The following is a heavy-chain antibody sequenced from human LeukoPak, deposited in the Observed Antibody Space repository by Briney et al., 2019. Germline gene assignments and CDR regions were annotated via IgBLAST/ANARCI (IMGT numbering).Heavy chain of an antibody. CDR1: GFTFSSYA. Sequence: PGRSLRLSCAASGFTFSSYAMHWVRQAPGKGLEWVSVIYSGGSTYYADSVKGRFTISRDNSKNTLYLQMNSLRAEDTAVYYCARGGDDSGYLNWGQGTLVTVSS. CDR3: ARGGDDSGYLN. J-gene: IGHJ4*02. D-gene: IGHD5-12*01. V-gene: IGHV3-66*01. CDR2: IYSGGST.